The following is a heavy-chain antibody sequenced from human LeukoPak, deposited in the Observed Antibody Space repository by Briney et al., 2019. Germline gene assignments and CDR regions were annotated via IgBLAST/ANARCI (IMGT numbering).Heavy chain of an antibody. CDR3: ARARYLSVVAGTMWFDP. V-gene: IGHV4-30-2*01. CDR2: IYHSGST. D-gene: IGHD6-19*01. J-gene: IGHJ5*02. CDR1: GASISSAGYS. Sequence: ASETLSLTCAVSGASISSAGYSWSWIRQPPGKGLEWIGYIYHSGSTYYNPSLKSRVTISVDRSKNQVSLKLSSVTAADTAVYYCARARYLSVVAGTMWFDPWGQGSLVTVSS.